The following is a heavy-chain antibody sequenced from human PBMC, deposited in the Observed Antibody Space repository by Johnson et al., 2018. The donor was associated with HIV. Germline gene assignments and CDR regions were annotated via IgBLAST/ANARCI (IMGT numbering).Heavy chain of an antibody. CDR2: ITQDASEN. Sequence: LQLLDSGGGLVQPVGSLRLSCSASGFTFTNPSMTCVRQAPRKALAWVANITQDASENYSVDSVNVRFTISRANAKSSLYLQMNSLRAEDTAVYYCAREAVTLRGWGHVFDIWGQGTMVTVSS. D-gene: IGHD3-16*01. V-gene: IGHV3-7*01. CDR3: AREAVTLRGWGHVFDI. CDR1: GFTFTNPS. J-gene: IGHJ3*02.